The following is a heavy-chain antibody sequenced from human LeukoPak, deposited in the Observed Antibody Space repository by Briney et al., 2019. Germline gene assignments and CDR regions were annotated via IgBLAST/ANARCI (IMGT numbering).Heavy chain of an antibody. Sequence: TSSETLSLTCAVHGGSFSGYYWSWIRQPPGKGLEWIGEINHSGSTNYNPSLKSRVTISVDTSKNQFSLKLSSVTAADTAVYYCARVYPRWLVRRWFDPWGQGTLVTVSS. J-gene: IGHJ5*02. V-gene: IGHV4-34*01. CDR2: INHSGST. D-gene: IGHD6-19*01. CDR1: GGSFSGYY. CDR3: ARVYPRWLVRRWFDP.